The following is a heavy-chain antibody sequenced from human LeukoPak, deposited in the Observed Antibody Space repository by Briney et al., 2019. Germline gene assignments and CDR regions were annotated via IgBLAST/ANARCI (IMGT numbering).Heavy chain of an antibody. CDR3: ARDRQYSRFDP. V-gene: IGHV3-48*02. J-gene: IGHJ5*02. CDR1: GFTFSNSA. Sequence: GGSLRLSCAASGFTFSNSAMNWARQAPGKGLEWLSYISSINTIDYADSVKGRFTISRDNAKNSLYLQMNSLRDEDTAVYYCARDRQYSRFDPWGQGTLVTVSS. CDR2: ISSINTI. D-gene: IGHD2-15*01.